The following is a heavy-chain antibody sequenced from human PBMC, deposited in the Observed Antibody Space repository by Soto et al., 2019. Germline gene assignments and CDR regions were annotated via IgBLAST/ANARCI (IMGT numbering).Heavy chain of an antibody. Sequence: SETLCLTCTVSGGSISSSSYYRGWIRQPPGKGLEWIGSIYYSGSTYYNPSLKSRVTISVDTSKNQFSLKLSSVTAADTAVYYCARHYYDSSGYYWPFDYWGQGTLVTVSS. CDR3: ARHYYDSSGYYWPFDY. J-gene: IGHJ4*02. V-gene: IGHV4-39*01. CDR1: GGSISSSSYY. CDR2: IYYSGST. D-gene: IGHD3-22*01.